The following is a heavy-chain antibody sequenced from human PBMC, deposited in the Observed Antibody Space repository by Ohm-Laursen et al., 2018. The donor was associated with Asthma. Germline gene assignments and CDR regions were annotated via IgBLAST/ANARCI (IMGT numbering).Heavy chain of an antibody. CDR3: TRALRGYSYGPIDY. CDR1: GFTFRSYG. J-gene: IGHJ4*02. Sequence: SLRLSCAASGFTFRSYGMHWVRQAPGKGLEWVGFIRSKSYGGTTEYAASVKGRFTISRDDSKSIAYLQMNSLKTEDTAVYYCTRALRGYSYGPIDYWGQGTLVTVSS. V-gene: IGHV3-49*04. D-gene: IGHD5-18*01. CDR2: IRSKSYGGTT.